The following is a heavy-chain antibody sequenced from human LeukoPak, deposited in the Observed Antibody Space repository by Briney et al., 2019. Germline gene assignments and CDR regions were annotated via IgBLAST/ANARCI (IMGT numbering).Heavy chain of an antibody. CDR1: GFTFSSSW. J-gene: IGHJ4*02. V-gene: IGHV3-74*01. CDR3: AKESSTWRQADTLFDY. CDR2: LNSDGRST. D-gene: IGHD6-13*01. Sequence: GGSLRLSCAASGFTFSSSWMHWVRQAPGEGLVWVSRLNSDGRSTNYADFVRGRFIISRDNTKNTLYLQMNSLRIEDTAVYYCAKESSTWRQADTLFDYWGQGILVTVSS.